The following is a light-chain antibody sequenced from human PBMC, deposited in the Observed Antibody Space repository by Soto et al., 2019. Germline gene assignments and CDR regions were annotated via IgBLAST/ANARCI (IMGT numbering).Light chain of an antibody. CDR2: GAT. Sequence: IVLTQSPGTLSLSPGDRATLSCRASHTMSNSNLAWYQHKPGQAPRLLIYGATNRATGIPDMFSGSGSGTDFILTTNRLEPEDVAVYYFQEFASNFGGGTKVEVK. V-gene: IGKV3-20*01. CDR1: HTMSNSN. J-gene: IGKJ4*01. CDR3: QEFASN.